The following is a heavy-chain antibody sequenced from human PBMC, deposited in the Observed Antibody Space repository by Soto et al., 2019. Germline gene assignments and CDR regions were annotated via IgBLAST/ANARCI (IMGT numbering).Heavy chain of an antibody. Sequence: QVQLVESGGGVVQPGRSLRLSCAASGFTFSSYAMHWVRQAPGKGLEWVAVISYDGSNKYYADYVKGRFTISRDNSKNTVHRQMNSVRAEDTAVYYCARGALRFLEWLFDAFDIWGQGTIVTVSS. CDR1: GFTFSSYA. V-gene: IGHV3-30-3*01. CDR2: ISYDGSNK. D-gene: IGHD3-3*01. J-gene: IGHJ3*02. CDR3: ARGALRFLEWLFDAFDI.